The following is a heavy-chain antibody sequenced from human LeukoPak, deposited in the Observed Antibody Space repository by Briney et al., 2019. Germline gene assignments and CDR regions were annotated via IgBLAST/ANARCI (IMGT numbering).Heavy chain of an antibody. J-gene: IGHJ3*02. CDR2: ISYDGSNK. CDR1: GFTFSSYG. D-gene: IGHD4/OR15-4a*01. V-gene: IGHV3-30*03. Sequence: GGSLRLSCAASGFTFSSYGMHWVRQAPGKGLEWVAVISYDGSNKYYADSVKGRFTISRDNSKNTLYLQMNSLRAEDTAVYYCARESRLWCAFDIWGQGTMVTVSS. CDR3: ARESRLWCAFDI.